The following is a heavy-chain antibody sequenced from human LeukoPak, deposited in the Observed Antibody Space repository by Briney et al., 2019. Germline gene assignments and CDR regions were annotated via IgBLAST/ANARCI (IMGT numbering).Heavy chain of an antibody. J-gene: IGHJ3*02. CDR1: GGSFSGYY. CDR3: ARGLGYCSGGSCYDAFDI. V-gene: IGHV4-34*01. Sequence: SETLSLTCAVYGGSFSGYYWSWIRQPPGKGLEWIGEINHSGSTNYNPSLKSRVTISVDTSKNQFSLKLSSVTAADTAVYYRARGLGYCSGGSCYDAFDIWGQGTMVTVSS. D-gene: IGHD2-15*01. CDR2: INHSGST.